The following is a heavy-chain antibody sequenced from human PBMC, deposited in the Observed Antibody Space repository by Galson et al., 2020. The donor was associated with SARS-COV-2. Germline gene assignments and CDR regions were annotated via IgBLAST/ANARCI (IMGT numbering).Heavy chain of an antibody. J-gene: IGHJ5*02. Sequence: PSETLYLTCTVSGGSISSHYWSWLRQPPGKGLEWIGYVYYTGSTNYNPTNYNPSLKSRVTISGDTSKNQFSLKRSSVTAADTALYYCARDGQFAGVVPGWFDPCGQGSLVTVSS. V-gene: IGHV4-59*11. CDR1: GGSISSHY. CDR2: VYYTGSTNYNPT. D-gene: IGHD3-16*01. CDR3: ARDGQFAGVVPGWFDP.